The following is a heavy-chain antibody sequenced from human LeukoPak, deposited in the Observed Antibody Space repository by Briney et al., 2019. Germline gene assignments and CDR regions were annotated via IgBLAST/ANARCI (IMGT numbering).Heavy chain of an antibody. CDR1: GYTFTGYY. V-gene: IGHV1-2*02. J-gene: IGHJ5*02. CDR2: INPNSGGT. CDR3: ARGQYQLFLFDP. Sequence: ASVKVSCKASGYTFTGYYMHWVRQAPGQGLEWMGWINPNSGGTNCAQKFQGRVTMTRDTSTSTAYMELRSLRSDDTAVYYCARGQYQLFLFDPWGQGTLVTVSS. D-gene: IGHD2-2*01.